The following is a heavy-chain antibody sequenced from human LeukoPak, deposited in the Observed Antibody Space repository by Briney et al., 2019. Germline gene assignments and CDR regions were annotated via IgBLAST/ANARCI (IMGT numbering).Heavy chain of an antibody. J-gene: IGHJ4*02. D-gene: IGHD1-14*01. V-gene: IGHV3-21*05. CDR1: GFTFSSYA. CDR2: ISPSGTDI. CDR3: SRDPRNLDY. Sequence: GGSLRLSCAASGFTFSSYAMNWVRQAPGKGLESVSYISPSGTDISYADSVKGRFTISRDNAKNSLYLQMNSLRAEDTAVYYCSRDPRNLDYWGQGTLVTVSS.